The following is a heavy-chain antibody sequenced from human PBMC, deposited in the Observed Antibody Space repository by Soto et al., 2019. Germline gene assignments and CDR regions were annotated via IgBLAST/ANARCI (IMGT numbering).Heavy chain of an antibody. CDR2: IYYRGAT. CDR3: ARVTYDSSGYFDS. J-gene: IGHJ4*02. V-gene: IGHV4-31*03. Sequence: QVQLQESGPGLVKPSQTLSLTCTVSGASMTSGDYFWSLIRQHPGKGLEWIGYIYYRGATYFNPSLRSRLTMSVDTSKNQFSLQLSSVTAADTAVYYGARVTYDSSGYFDSWGQGTLVTVSS. D-gene: IGHD3-22*01. CDR1: GASMTSGDYF.